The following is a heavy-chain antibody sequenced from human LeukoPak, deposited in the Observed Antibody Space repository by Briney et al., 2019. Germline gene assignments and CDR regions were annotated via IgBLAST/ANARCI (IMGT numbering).Heavy chain of an antibody. CDR3: ARQMGQQLIFDY. CDR1: GGSFSGYY. CDR2: INHSGST. J-gene: IGHJ4*02. V-gene: IGHV4-34*01. D-gene: IGHD6-13*01. Sequence: SETLSLTCAVYGGSFSGYYWSWIRQPPGKGLEWIGEINHSGSTNYNPSLKSRVTISVDTSKNQFSLKLSSVTAADTAVYYCARQMGQQLIFDYWGQGTLVTVSS.